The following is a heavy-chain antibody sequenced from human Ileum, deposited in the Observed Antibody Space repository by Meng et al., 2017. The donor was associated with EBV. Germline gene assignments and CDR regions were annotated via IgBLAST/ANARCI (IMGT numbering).Heavy chain of an antibody. Sequence: ELSPCLLDASQSQPLPCPVSPGSINGVVYYWSWIRQPPGKGLEWIAYIHHIGTTYYTASLKSRLTISLDTANQFSLQLNSVTAADTAIYYCARGRFSTVLYYFDYWGPGILVTVSS. CDR1: PGSINGVVYY. D-gene: IGHD3-16*01. CDR2: IHHIGTT. CDR3: ARGRFSTVLYYFDY. V-gene: IGHV4-30-4*01. J-gene: IGHJ4*02.